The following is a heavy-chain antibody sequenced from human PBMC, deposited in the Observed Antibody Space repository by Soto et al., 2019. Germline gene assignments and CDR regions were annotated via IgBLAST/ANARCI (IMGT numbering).Heavy chain of an antibody. CDR2: IIPIFGTA. CDR1: GGTFSSYA. D-gene: IGHD6-19*01. V-gene: IGHV1-69*06. Sequence: QVQLVQSGAEVKKPGSSVKVSCKASGGTFSSYAISWVRQAPGQGLEWMGGIIPIFGTANYAQKFQGRVTITADKSTSTAYMELSSLRSEDTAVYYCATRNYSGLYAGPHGWYERATLDYWGQGTLVTVSS. J-gene: IGHJ4*02. CDR3: ATRNYSGLYAGPHGWYERATLDY.